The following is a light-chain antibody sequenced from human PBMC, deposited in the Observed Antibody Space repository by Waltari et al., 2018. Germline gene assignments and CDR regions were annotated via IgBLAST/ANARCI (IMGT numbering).Light chain of an antibody. CDR2: EVT. CDR3: ASLGGTNNFRG. V-gene: IGLV2-8*01. CDR1: SSDIGSYNF. J-gene: IGLJ2*01. Sequence: QSALTQPPSASGSPGQSVTISCTGTSSDIGSYNFVSWYQHHPGKAPQLIIYEVTQRPSGVPDRFSGSKSGKTASLTVSGLQAEDEADYYCASLGGTNNFRGFGGGTRVTVL.